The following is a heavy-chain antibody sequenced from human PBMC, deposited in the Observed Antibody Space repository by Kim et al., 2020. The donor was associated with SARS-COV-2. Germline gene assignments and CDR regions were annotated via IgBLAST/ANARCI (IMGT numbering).Heavy chain of an antibody. V-gene: IGHV4-39*01. Sequence: SETLSLTCTVSGGSISSSRYYWGWIRQPPGKGLEWIGSIYYSGSTYYNPSLKSRATISVDTSKNQFPLKLSSVTAADTAAYCCARLGPGLRDWFDPLGQG. D-gene: IGHD5-12*01. J-gene: IGHJ5*02. CDR2: IYYSGST. CDR3: ARLGPGLRDWFDP. CDR1: GGSISSSRYY.